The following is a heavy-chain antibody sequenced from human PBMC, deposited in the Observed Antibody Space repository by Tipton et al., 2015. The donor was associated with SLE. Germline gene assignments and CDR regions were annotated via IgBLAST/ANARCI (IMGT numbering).Heavy chain of an antibody. V-gene: IGHV5-51*03. J-gene: IGHJ5*02. CDR3: ARRSERTGAYDT. CDR1: GYSFSMYW. CDR2: MYPGVSDT. D-gene: IGHD1-1*01. Sequence: QSGAEVKKPGESLKISCTASGYSFSMYWIGWVRQMPGKGLEWMGIMYPGVSDTRYSPSFQGQVTISVDKSFSTAYLQWSSLKASDTAVYYCARRSERTGAYDTWGQGTLVTVSS.